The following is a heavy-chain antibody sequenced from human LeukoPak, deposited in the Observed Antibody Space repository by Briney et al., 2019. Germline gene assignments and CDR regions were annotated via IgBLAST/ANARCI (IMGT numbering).Heavy chain of an antibody. Sequence: SVKVSCKTSGGSFSSYAISWVRQAPGQGLEFLGVFVLSFAITNYAQKFQGRVTITADKSTRTVYMELRSLRSEDTAVYYCARGGVVAGGLDYWGQGTRVTVSS. V-gene: IGHV1-69*10. J-gene: IGHJ4*02. CDR2: FVLSFAIT. D-gene: IGHD2-15*01. CDR1: GGSFSSYA. CDR3: ARGGVVAGGLDY.